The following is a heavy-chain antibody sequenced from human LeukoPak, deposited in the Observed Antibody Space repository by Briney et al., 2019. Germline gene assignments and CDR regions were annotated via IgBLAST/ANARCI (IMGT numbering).Heavy chain of an antibody. CDR3: TRNGGVVPHGGSGY. V-gene: IGHV3-33*01. CDR2: IWYDGSNK. J-gene: IGHJ4*02. D-gene: IGHD2-15*01. CDR1: GFTFSSYG. Sequence: GGSLRLSCAASGFTFSSYGMHWVRQAPGKGLEWVAVIWYDGSNKYYADSVKGRFTISRDDSKSFAYLQMNSLKTEDTAVYYCTRNGGVVPHGGSGYWGQGTLVTVSS.